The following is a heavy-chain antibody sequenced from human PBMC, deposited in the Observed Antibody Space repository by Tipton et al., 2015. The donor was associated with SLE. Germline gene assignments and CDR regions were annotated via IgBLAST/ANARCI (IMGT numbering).Heavy chain of an antibody. J-gene: IGHJ4*02. D-gene: IGHD3-22*01. CDR1: GGSITNSNYF. V-gene: IGHV4-39*07. Sequence: TLSLTCSVSGGSITNSNYFWGWIRQPPGKGLEWIGEISHSGITNYNPSLKSRVTISVDTSKNQFSLKLSSVTAADTAVYYCARDEYRYDATGYHLLGHFDFWGQGTLVTVSS. CDR3: ARDEYRYDATGYHLLGHFDF. CDR2: ISHSGIT.